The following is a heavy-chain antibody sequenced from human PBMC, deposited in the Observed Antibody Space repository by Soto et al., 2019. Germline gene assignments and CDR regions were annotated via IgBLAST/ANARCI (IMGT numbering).Heavy chain of an antibody. J-gene: IGHJ5*02. Sequence: PSETLSLTCTVSGGSISSYYWSWIRQSPGKGLEWIGYIYYGSTSYNPSLKSRVTISVDTSKNQFSLKLNSVTAADTAVYYCARSYGSSWYWFDPWGQGTLVTVSS. CDR2: IYYGST. CDR3: ARSYGSSWYWFDP. D-gene: IGHD6-13*01. V-gene: IGHV4-59*08. CDR1: GGSISSYY.